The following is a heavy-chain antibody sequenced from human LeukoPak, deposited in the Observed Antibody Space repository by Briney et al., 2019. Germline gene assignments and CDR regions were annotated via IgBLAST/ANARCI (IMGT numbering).Heavy chain of an antibody. D-gene: IGHD6-19*01. Sequence: GGSLRLSCAASGFTFSSYAMSWVRQAPGKGLEWVSAISGSGGSTYYADFVKGRFTISRDNSKNTLYLQMNSLRAEDTAIYYCTKVSGWRGTYQYYFDYWGQGTLVTVSS. CDR3: TKVSGWRGTYQYYFDY. CDR2: ISGSGGST. J-gene: IGHJ4*02. CDR1: GFTFSSYA. V-gene: IGHV3-23*01.